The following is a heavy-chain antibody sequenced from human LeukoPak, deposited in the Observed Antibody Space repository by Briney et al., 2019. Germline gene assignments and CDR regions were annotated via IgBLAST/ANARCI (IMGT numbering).Heavy chain of an antibody. V-gene: IGHV1-69*13. CDR3: VSLQECSSTSGYTAWFDP. D-gene: IGHD2-2*02. CDR1: GGTFSSYA. J-gene: IGHJ5*02. CDR2: IIPMFGTA. Sequence: VASVKVSCKASGGTFSSYAISWVRQAPGQGLEWMGGIIPMFGTANYAQKFQGRVTLTADESPSTAFLELSTPRSEDKRRCSAVSLQECSSTSGYTAWFDPWGQGTLVTVSS.